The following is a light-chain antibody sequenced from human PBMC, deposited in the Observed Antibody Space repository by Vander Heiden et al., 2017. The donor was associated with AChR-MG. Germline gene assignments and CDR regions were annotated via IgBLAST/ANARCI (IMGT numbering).Light chain of an antibody. CDR1: QSISSY. V-gene: IGKV1-39*01. J-gene: IGKJ3*01. CDR2: AAS. CDR3: QQSYRTPFFT. Sequence: DIHLTQSPSSRSASVGDSVTITCRASQSISSYINWYQQKPGTAPKLLIYAASSLQSGVPSRFSGSGSGTDFTLTISSLQPEDFATYYCQQSYRTPFFTFGPGTKVDIK.